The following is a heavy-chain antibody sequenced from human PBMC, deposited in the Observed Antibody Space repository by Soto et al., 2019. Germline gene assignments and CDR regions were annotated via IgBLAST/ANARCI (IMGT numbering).Heavy chain of an antibody. Sequence: QVLLQESGPRLVKPSETLSLSCTISGASIRNYFWSWLRQPPGKGLEWIGQIYYSGSTNYHSSLKSRANISIDLSKSQFSLQLTSVTAADTAFYYCATYDFDGGSTRFDHWGQGSLVTVSS. V-gene: IGHV4-59*12. CDR3: ATYDFDGGSTRFDH. CDR2: IYYSGST. CDR1: GASIRNYF. D-gene: IGHD3-3*01. J-gene: IGHJ5*02.